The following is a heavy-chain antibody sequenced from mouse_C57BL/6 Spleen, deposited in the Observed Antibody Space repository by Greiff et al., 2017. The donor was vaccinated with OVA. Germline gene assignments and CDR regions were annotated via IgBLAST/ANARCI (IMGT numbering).Heavy chain of an antibody. V-gene: IGHV2-6-1*01. Sequence: VQRVESGPGLVAPSQRLSITCTVSGFSLTSYGVHWVRQPPGTGLEWLVVIWSDGSTTYNSALKSRLSISKDNSKSQVFLKRNSLQTDDTAMYYCARHGDSNYEFAYWGQGTLVTVSA. CDR3: ARHGDSNYEFAY. CDR2: IWSDGST. J-gene: IGHJ3*01. CDR1: GFSLTSYG. D-gene: IGHD2-5*01.